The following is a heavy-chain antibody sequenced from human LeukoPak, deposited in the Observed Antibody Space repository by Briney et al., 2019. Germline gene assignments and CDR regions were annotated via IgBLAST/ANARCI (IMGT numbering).Heavy chain of an antibody. CDR3: ARGTYYDILTGFDY. D-gene: IGHD3-9*01. V-gene: IGHV3-7*01. J-gene: IGHJ4*02. CDR2: IKQDGSEK. CDR1: GFTFSSYG. Sequence: GGSLRLSCAASGFTFSSYGMHWVRQAPGKGLEGVANIKQDGSEKYYVDSVKGRFTISRDNAKNSLYLQMNSLRAEDTAVYYCARGTYYDILTGFDYWGQGTLVTVSS.